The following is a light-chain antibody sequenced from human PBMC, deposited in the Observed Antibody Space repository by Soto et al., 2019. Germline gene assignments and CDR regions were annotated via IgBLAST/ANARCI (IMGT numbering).Light chain of an antibody. J-gene: IGKJ1*01. Sequence: EIVMTQSPATLSVSPGERATLSCRASQSVSSNLAWYQQKPGQAPRLLIYGASTRATGIPARFSGSGSGTDFTLTISSLQSEDFEVYYCQQYRTFGQGTKVEIK. V-gene: IGKV3-15*01. CDR2: GAS. CDR3: QQYRT. CDR1: QSVSSN.